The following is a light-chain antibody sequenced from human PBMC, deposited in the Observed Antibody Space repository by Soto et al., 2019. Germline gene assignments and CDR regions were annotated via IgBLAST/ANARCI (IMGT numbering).Light chain of an antibody. CDR2: AAS. CDR1: QAIRNS. Sequence: DIQMTQSPSSLSASVGDRVTITCRASQAIRNSLAWYQQKPGRVPKLLIYAASTLQSGVPSRFSGSGSGTDFTLTISSLQPEDVATYYCQKYFSAPWTFGQGTKGDIK. J-gene: IGKJ1*01. CDR3: QKYFSAPWT. V-gene: IGKV1-27*01.